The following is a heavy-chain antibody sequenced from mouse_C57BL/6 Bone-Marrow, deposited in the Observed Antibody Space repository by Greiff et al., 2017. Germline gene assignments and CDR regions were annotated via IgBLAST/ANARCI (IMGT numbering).Heavy chain of an antibody. CDR1: GYTFTDYY. CDR2: IYPGSGNT. J-gene: IGHJ4*01. D-gene: IGHD2-10*02. CDR3: ARGRMSARDY. V-gene: IGHV1-76*01. Sequence: QVQLQQSGAELVRPGASVKLSCKASGYTFTDYYINWVKQRPGQGLEWIARIYPGSGNTYYNEKFKGKATLTAEKSSSTAYMQLSSLTSEDSAVYFCARGRMSARDYWGQGTSVTVSS.